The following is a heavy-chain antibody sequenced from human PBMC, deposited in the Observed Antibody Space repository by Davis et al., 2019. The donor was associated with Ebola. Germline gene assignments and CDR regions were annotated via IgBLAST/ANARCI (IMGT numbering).Heavy chain of an antibody. CDR3: ARGQYYDFWSGYYSYYYYYMDV. J-gene: IGHJ6*03. Sequence: ASVKVSCKASGYTFTSYYMHWVRQAPGQGLEWMGIINPSGGSTSYAQKFQGRVTMTRDTSTSTVYMELSSLRSKDTAVYYCARGQYYDFWSGYYSYYYYYMDVWGKGTTVTVSS. D-gene: IGHD3-3*01. CDR1: GYTFTSYY. CDR2: INPSGGST. V-gene: IGHV1-46*01.